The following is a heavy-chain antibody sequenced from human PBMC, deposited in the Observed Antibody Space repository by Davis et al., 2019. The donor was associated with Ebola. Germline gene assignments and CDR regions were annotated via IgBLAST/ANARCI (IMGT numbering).Heavy chain of an antibody. D-gene: IGHD2-15*01. J-gene: IGHJ4*02. CDR3: VRDGCPGGSCYCGDY. CDR2: IYTSGRT. Sequence: PGGSLRLSCSVSGASVTSFYWSWIRQPAGKGLEWIGRIYTSGRTNYNPSLKSRVTMSVDTSKNQFSLRLSSVTAADTAVYYCVRDGCPGGSCYCGDYWGQGTLVTVSS. CDR1: GASVTSFY. V-gene: IGHV4-4*07.